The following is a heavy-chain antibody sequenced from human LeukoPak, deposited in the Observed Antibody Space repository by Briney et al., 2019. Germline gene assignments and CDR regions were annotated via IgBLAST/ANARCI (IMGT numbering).Heavy chain of an antibody. J-gene: IGHJ6*04. Sequence: SETLSLTCAVYGGSFSGYYWSWIRQPPGKGLDWIGEINHSGSTNYNPSLKSRVTISVDTSRNQFSLKLSSVTAADTAVYYCARGKPQRLYYYGMDVWGKGTTVTVSS. D-gene: IGHD2-2*01. V-gene: IGHV4-34*01. CDR2: INHSGST. CDR3: ARGKPQRLYYYGMDV. CDR1: GGSFSGYY.